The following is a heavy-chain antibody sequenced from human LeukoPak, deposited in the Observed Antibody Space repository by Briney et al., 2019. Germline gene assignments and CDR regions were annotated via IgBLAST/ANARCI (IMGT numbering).Heavy chain of an antibody. J-gene: IGHJ4*02. D-gene: IGHD6-13*01. V-gene: IGHV4-4*02. CDR3: ARSRAAAGTRDFDY. CDR1: GDSISSSYW. Sequence: SETLSLTCSVSGDSISSSYWRSWVRQPPGKGLEWIGEIYHSGATNYNPSLKSRVAISIDKSKNQLSLNLTSVSAADTAVYYCARSRAAAGTRDFDYWGQGTLVTVSS. CDR2: IYHSGAT.